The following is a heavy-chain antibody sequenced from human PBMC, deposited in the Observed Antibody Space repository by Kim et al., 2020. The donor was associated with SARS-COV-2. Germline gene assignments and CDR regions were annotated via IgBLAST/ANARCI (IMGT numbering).Heavy chain of an antibody. CDR1: GFTFSSYD. D-gene: IGHD2-8*01. V-gene: IGHV3-13*05. CDR2: IGTAGDP. CDR3: AREGICTNGVCYTGAFDI. J-gene: IGHJ3*02. Sequence: GGSLRLSCAASGFTFSSYDMHWVRQATGKGLEWVSAIGTAGDPYYPGSVKGRFTISRENAKNSLYLQMNSLRAGDTAVYYCAREGICTNGVCYTGAFDIWGQGTMVTVSS.